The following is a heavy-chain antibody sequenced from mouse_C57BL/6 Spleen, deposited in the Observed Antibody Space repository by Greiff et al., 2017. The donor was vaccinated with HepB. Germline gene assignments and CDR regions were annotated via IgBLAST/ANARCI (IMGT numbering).Heavy chain of an antibody. CDR3: ARSGDCGSSFAY. D-gene: IGHD1-1*01. Sequence: QVQLQQPGAELVKPGASVKMSCKASGYTFTSYWITWVKQRPGQGLEWIGDIYPGSGSTNYNEKFKSKATLTVDTSSSTAYMQLSSLTSEDSAVYYCARSGDCGSSFAYWGQGTLVTVSA. CDR2: IYPGSGST. V-gene: IGHV1-55*01. J-gene: IGHJ3*01. CDR1: GYTFTSYW.